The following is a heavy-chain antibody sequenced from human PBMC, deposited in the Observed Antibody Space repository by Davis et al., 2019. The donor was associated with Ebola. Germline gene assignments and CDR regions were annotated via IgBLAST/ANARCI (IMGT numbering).Heavy chain of an antibody. CDR1: GYSFTSYW. V-gene: IGHV5-10-1*01. D-gene: IGHD2-8*02. J-gene: IGHJ6*02. CDR2: IDPSDSYT. Sequence: GGSLRLSCKGSGYSFTSYWISCVRQMPGKGLEWMGRIDPSDSYTNYSPSFQGHVTISADKSISTAYLQWSSLKASDTAMYYCAGSGYYYYGMDVWGQGTTVTVSS. CDR3: AGSGYYYYGMDV.